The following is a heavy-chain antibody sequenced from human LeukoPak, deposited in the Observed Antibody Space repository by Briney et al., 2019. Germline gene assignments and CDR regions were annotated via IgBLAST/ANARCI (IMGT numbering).Heavy chain of an antibody. J-gene: IGHJ4*02. CDR3: ARGGSYPPGRFDC. Sequence: ASVKVSCKASGYTFTRYGISWVRQAPGQGLEWMGWISAYNGNTHYTQKIQGRVTMTTDTSTSTAYMELRSLRSDNTAVYYCARGGSYPPGRFDCWGQGTLVTVSS. CDR1: GYTFTRYG. D-gene: IGHD1-26*01. CDR2: ISAYNGNT. V-gene: IGHV1-18*01.